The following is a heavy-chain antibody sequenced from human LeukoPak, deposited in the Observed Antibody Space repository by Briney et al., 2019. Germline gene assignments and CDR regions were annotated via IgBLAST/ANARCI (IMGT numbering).Heavy chain of an antibody. V-gene: IGHV1-24*01. CDR1: GYTLTELS. CDR3: ATVPNYTPYYMDV. J-gene: IGHJ6*03. CDR2: FDPEDGET. D-gene: IGHD1-7*01. Sequence: ASVKVSCKVSGYTLTELSMHWVRQAPGKGFEWMGGFDPEDGETIYAQKFQGRVTMTEDTSTDTAYMELSSLRSEDTAVYYCATVPNYTPYYMDVWGKGTTVTVSS.